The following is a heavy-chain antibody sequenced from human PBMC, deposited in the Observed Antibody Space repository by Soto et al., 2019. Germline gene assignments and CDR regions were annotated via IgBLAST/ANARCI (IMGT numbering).Heavy chain of an antibody. D-gene: IGHD6-19*01. CDR1: GFTFSSYA. CDR3: AKYPAVAGVKDYGIDV. Sequence: GGSLRLSCAASGFTFSSYAMHWVRQAPGKGLEWVSAINAGGGDTYYAESVKGRFTVSRDNSMNTVYLQMKTLRAEDTAVYYCAKYPAVAGVKDYGIDVWGQGTTVTVSS. V-gene: IGHV3-23*01. CDR2: INAGGGDT. J-gene: IGHJ6*02.